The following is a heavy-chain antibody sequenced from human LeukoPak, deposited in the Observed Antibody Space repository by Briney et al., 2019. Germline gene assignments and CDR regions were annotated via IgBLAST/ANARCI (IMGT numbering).Heavy chain of an antibody. V-gene: IGHV3-7*01. Sequence: GGSLRLSCAASGCTFSSYWMSWVRQAPGKGVEGVANIKQDGSEKYYVDSVKGRFTVSRDNAKNALHLQTNSLTAADTAVYYCARDKGRLLLWSGEPSPPNWFDPWGQGTLVTVS. D-gene: IGHD3-10*01. CDR1: GCTFSSYW. CDR2: IKQDGSEK. CDR3: ARDKGRLLLWSGEPSPPNWFDP. J-gene: IGHJ5*02.